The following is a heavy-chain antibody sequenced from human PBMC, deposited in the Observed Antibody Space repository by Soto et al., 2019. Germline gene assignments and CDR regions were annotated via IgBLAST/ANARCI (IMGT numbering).Heavy chain of an antibody. J-gene: IGHJ4*02. CDR3: ARGPIEPIVLMVYATNPDSGGEYSYGQGGFDY. Sequence: QVQLVQSGAEVKKPGASVKVSCKASGYTFTSYGISWVRQAPGQGLEWMGWISAYNGNTNYAQKLQGRVTMTTDTSTSTAYVELRSLRSDDTAVYYCARGPIEPIVLMVYATNPDSGGEYSYGQGGFDYWGQGTLVTVSS. CDR2: ISAYNGNT. V-gene: IGHV1-18*01. D-gene: IGHD2-8*01. CDR1: GYTFTSYG.